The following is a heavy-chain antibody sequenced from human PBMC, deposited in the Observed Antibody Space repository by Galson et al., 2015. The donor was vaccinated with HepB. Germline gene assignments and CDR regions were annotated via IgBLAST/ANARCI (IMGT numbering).Heavy chain of an antibody. CDR2: INSDGSST. J-gene: IGHJ4*02. CDR1: GFTFSSYN. Sequence: SLRLSCAASGFTFSSYNMNWVRQAPGKGLVWVSRINSDGSSTSYADSVKGRFTISRDNAKNTLYLQMNSLRAEDTAVYYCARGWSPNSSFDYWGQGTLVTVSS. D-gene: IGHD2-15*01. CDR3: ARGWSPNSSFDY. V-gene: IGHV3-74*01.